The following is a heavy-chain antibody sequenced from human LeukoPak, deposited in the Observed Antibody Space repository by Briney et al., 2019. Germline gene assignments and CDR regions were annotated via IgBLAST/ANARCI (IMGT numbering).Heavy chain of an antibody. D-gene: IGHD6-13*01. CDR2: INHSGST. CDR1: GGSFSGYY. Sequence: SETRSLTCAVYGGSFSGYYWSWIRQPPGKGLEWNGEINHSGSTNYNPSLKSRVTIPVDTSKNQFSLKLSSVTAADPALSYCARDSPTALPGLSRYGNWFDPWGQGTLVTVSS. V-gene: IGHV4-34*01. J-gene: IGHJ5*02. CDR3: ARDSPTALPGLSRYGNWFDP.